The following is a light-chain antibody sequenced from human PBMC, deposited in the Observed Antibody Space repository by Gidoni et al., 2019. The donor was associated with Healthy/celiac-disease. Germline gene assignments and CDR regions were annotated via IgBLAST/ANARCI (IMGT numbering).Light chain of an antibody. V-gene: IGKV3-20*01. Sequence: EIVLTQSPGTLSLSPGERATLSCRASQSVSSSYLAWYQQKPGQAPRLLIYGASCRATGIPDRFSGSGSGTDFTLTISRLEPEDFAVYYCQQYGSSPRTFGQXTKVEIK. CDR3: QQYGSSPRT. J-gene: IGKJ1*01. CDR1: QSVSSSY. CDR2: GAS.